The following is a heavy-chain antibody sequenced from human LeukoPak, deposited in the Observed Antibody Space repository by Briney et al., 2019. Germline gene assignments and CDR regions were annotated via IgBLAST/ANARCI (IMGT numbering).Heavy chain of an antibody. J-gene: IGHJ3*02. CDR1: GGTFSSYA. D-gene: IGHD5-12*01. CDR3: ARGDSGYDPAFDI. Sequence: GASVKVSCKASGGTFSSYATSWVRQAPGQGLGWMGGIIPIFGTANYAQKFQGRVTITADESTSTAYMELSSLRSEDTAVYYCARGDSGYDPAFDIWGQGTMVTVSS. V-gene: IGHV1-69*13. CDR2: IIPIFGTA.